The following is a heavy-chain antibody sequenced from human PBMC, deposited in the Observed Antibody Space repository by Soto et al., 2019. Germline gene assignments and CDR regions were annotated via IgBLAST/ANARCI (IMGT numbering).Heavy chain of an antibody. CDR3: ARYSAASGTYYFDY. V-gene: IGHV4-4*02. D-gene: IGHD6-13*01. CDR1: GASIISTNW. Sequence: SETLSLTCAVSGASIISTNWWSWVRQPPGKGLEWIGEIFHRGSANYNPSLKSRVTMSLDKSKNQFSLMVNSVTAADTAIYHCARYSAASGTYYFDYWGPGILVTVSS. CDR2: IFHRGSA. J-gene: IGHJ4*02.